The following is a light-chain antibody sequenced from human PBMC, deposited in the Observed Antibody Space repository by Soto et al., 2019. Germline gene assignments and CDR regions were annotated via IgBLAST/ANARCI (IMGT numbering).Light chain of an antibody. CDR1: QSISTS. V-gene: IGKV3-11*01. CDR3: HQRSAWPHT. J-gene: IGKJ2*01. CDR2: DAS. Sequence: DIVLTQSPATLSLSPGERATLSCRASQSISTSLAWYHHKPGQAPRLVIYDASKRAAGVPARVGGSGSGTEFTLTISNLEAEDLGTYYCHQRSAWPHTFGPGTNLDI.